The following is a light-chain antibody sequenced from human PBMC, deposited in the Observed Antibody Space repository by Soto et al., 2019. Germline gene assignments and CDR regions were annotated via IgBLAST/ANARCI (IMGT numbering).Light chain of an antibody. J-gene: IGKJ5*01. CDR1: QSVSSN. CDR2: GAS. CDR3: QQYNNWSSIT. V-gene: IGKV3-15*01. Sequence: EIVMTQSPATLSVSPGERATLSCRASQSVSSNLGWYQQRPGQAPRLLIYGASTGATGIPARFSGSGSGTEFTLTISSLQSEDSAVYYCQQYNNWSSITFGQGTRLEIK.